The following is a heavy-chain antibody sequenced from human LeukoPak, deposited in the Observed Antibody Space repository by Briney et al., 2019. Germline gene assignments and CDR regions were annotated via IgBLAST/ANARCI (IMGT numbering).Heavy chain of an antibody. CDR2: INHSGST. Sequence: SETLSLTCAVYGGSFSGYYWSWIRQPPRKGLEWIGEINHSGSTNYNPSLKSRVTISVDTSKNQFSLKLSSVTAADTAVYYCARGITYYYDSSGYVVGSYYYYYYMDVWGKGTTVTVSS. CDR3: ARGITYYYDSSGYVVGSYYYYYYMDV. V-gene: IGHV4-34*01. D-gene: IGHD3-22*01. CDR1: GGSFSGYY. J-gene: IGHJ6*03.